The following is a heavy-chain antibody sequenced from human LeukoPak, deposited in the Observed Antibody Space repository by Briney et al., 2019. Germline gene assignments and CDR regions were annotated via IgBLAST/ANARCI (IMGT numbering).Heavy chain of an antibody. Sequence: PGGSLRLSCAASEFTFSRYDMNWVRQAPGKGLEWVSFISISGNTIYYADSVKGRFTISRDNAENSVHLQMNSLGAEDTAVYYCARDPAYFGSNSWYRGFDYWGQGTLVTVSS. D-gene: IGHD6-13*01. J-gene: IGHJ4*02. CDR1: EFTFSRYD. CDR3: ARDPAYFGSNSWYRGFDY. V-gene: IGHV3-48*03. CDR2: ISISGNTI.